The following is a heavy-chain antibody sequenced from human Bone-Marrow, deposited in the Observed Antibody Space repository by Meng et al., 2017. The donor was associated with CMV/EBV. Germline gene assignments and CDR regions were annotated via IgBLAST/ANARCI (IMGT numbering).Heavy chain of an antibody. D-gene: IGHD3-3*01. V-gene: IGHV3-13*01. CDR1: GFTFSSYD. CDR2: IGTTDDT. CDR3: ARLRNFDFWSGYSRGAFDI. J-gene: IGHJ3*02. Sequence: GESLKISCAASGFTFSSYDMHWVRQATGKGLEWVSAIGTTDDTYYPASVKGRFTISRDNAKNTLYLQMNSLRAEDPAVYYCARLRNFDFWSGYSRGAFDIWGQGTMVTVSS.